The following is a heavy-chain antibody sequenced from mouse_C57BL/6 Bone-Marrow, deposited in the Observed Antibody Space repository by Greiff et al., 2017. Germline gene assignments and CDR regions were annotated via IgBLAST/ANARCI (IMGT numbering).Heavy chain of an antibody. Sequence: QVQLQQPGAELVKPGASVKMSCKASGYTFTSYWITWVKQRPGQGLEWIGDIYPGSGSTNYNEKFKSKDTLTVDTSSSTAYMQLSCLTSEDSAVYYCARRRSYYSNFDYWGQGTTLTVSS. J-gene: IGHJ2*01. V-gene: IGHV1-55*01. CDR2: IYPGSGST. CDR3: ARRRSYYSNFDY. CDR1: GYTFTSYW. D-gene: IGHD2-5*01.